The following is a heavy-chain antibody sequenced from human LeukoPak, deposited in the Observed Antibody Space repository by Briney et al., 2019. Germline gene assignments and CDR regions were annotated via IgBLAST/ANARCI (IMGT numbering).Heavy chain of an antibody. CDR1: GYSISSGYY. Sequence: SETLSLTCAVSGYSISSGYYWGWIRQPPGKGLEWIGSIYHSGSTYYNPSLKSRVTISVDTSKNPFSLKVSSVTAADTAVYYCARRGGVVLDYWGQGTLVTVSS. CDR2: IYHSGST. CDR3: ARRGGVVLDY. V-gene: IGHV4-38-2*01. J-gene: IGHJ4*02. D-gene: IGHD3-3*01.